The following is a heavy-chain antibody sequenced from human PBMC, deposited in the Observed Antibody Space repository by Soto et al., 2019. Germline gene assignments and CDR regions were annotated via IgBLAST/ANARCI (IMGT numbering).Heavy chain of an antibody. CDR3: ARGLRGLTDY. V-gene: IGHV4-34*01. Sequence: QVQLQQWGAGLLKPSETLSLTCAVYGGSFSGYYWSWIRQPPGKGLEWIGEINHSGSTNYNPSLKSRVTISVDTSKNQFSLKLSSVTAVDTAVYYCARGLRGLTDYWGQGTLVTVSS. CDR2: INHSGST. CDR1: GGSFSGYY. D-gene: IGHD4-17*01. J-gene: IGHJ4*02.